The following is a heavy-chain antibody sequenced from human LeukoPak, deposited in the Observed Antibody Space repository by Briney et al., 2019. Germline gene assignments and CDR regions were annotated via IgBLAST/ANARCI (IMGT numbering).Heavy chain of an antibody. D-gene: IGHD3-22*01. CDR2: IWCDGSNK. CDR1: GFTFSSYG. V-gene: IGHV3-33*06. Sequence: GRSLRLSCAASGFTFSSYGMHWVRQAPGKGLEWVAVIWCDGSNKYYADSVKGRFTISRDNSKNTLYLQMNSLRAEDTAVYYCAKDLVVHYYDSSDTHAFDIWGQGTMVTVSP. J-gene: IGHJ3*02. CDR3: AKDLVVHYYDSSDTHAFDI.